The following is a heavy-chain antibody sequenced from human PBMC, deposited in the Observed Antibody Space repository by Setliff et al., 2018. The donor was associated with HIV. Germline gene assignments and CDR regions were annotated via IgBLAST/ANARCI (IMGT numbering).Heavy chain of an antibody. V-gene: IGHV4-61*01. J-gene: IGHJ4*02. Sequence: SETLSLTCTVSGGSVSSGSYYWSWIRQPPGKGLEWIGYIYYSGSTKHNPSLKSRVTISLDTSKNQFSLKLSSVTAADTAVYYCARGAELLWFGELHNIPYFDYWGQGTLVTVSS. CDR1: GGSVSSGSYY. D-gene: IGHD3-10*01. CDR3: ARGAELLWFGELHNIPYFDY. CDR2: IYYSGST.